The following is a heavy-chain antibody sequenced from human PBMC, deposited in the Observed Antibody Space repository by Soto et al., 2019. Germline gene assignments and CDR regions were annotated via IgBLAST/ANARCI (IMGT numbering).Heavy chain of an antibody. Sequence: SVKVSCKASGGTFSSYAISWVRQAPGQGLEWMGGVIPIFGTANYAQKFQGRVTITADESTSTAYMELSSLRSEDTAVYYCARDLVTLHPPLSYWGQGTLVTVSS. CDR3: ARDLVTLHPPLSY. D-gene: IGHD4-4*01. CDR2: VIPIFGTA. CDR1: GGTFSSYA. J-gene: IGHJ4*02. V-gene: IGHV1-69*13.